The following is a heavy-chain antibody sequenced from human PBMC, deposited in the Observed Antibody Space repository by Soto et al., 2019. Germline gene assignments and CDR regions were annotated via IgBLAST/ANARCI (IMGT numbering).Heavy chain of an antibody. J-gene: IGHJ4*02. D-gene: IGHD4-4*01. CDR1: GGSMSSNY. CDR2: VYYGGT. CDR3: VSYRGAFYFEY. Sequence: QVHLRESGPGLVKPSETLSLTCSVSGGSMSSNYWSCIRQSPGKGLEWIGFVYYGGTNYNPSFESRITMSVDTPKKQLSLELSSVTAADTAVYYCVSYRGAFYFEYWGQGTLVTVSS. V-gene: IGHV4-59*01.